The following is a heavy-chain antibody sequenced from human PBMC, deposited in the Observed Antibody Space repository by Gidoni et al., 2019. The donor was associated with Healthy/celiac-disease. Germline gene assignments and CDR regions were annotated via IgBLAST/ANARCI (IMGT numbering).Heavy chain of an antibody. V-gene: IGHV3-73*01. CDR1: GFTFSGSA. Sequence: EVQLVESGGGLVQPGGSLKLSCAASGFTFSGSAMHWVRQASGKGLEWVGRIRSKANSYATAYAASVKGRFTISRDDSKNTAYLQMNSLKTEDTAVYYCTRRAAAAGTGDYWGQGTLVTVSS. J-gene: IGHJ4*02. CDR2: IRSKANSYAT. D-gene: IGHD6-13*01. CDR3: TRRAAAAGTGDY.